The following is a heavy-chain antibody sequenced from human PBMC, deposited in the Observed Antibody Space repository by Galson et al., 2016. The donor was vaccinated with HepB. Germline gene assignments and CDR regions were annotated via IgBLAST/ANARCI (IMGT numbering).Heavy chain of an antibody. CDR1: GYTLTELS. V-gene: IGHV1-24*01. J-gene: IGHJ3*01. CDR2: FDPEDGER. CDR3: AVVMVDFELDAFDF. Sequence: SVKVSCKVSGYTLTELSMHWVRQAPGKGLEWTGGFDPEDGERMYAEKFQGRVTMTEDTSTHTAYMDLSSLRSEDTAVYYCAVVMVDFELDAFDFWGQGTMVPVSS. D-gene: IGHD2-15*01.